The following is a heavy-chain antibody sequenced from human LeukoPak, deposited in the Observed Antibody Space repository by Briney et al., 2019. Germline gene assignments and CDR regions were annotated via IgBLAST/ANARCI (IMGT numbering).Heavy chain of an antibody. CDR3: ARAVYTLSSYRFDY. Sequence: SETLSLTCSVSGGSINSYWWSWIRQPAGKGLEFTGRIYTTGMTNYNPSLKSRVSMSVDTSKNQFSLELRSVTAADTAVYFCARAVYTLSSYRFDYWGQGALVTVSS. J-gene: IGHJ4*02. D-gene: IGHD3-16*01. CDR2: IYTTGMT. V-gene: IGHV4-4*07. CDR1: GGSINSYW.